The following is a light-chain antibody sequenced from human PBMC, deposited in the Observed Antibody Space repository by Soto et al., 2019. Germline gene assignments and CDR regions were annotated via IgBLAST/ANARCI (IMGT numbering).Light chain of an antibody. CDR2: DAS. Sequence: EIVLTQSPATLSLSPGERATLSCRASQSVRSYLAWYQQKPGQAPRLLIYDASNRATGIPARFSGSGSGADFTLTISSLEPEDFAVYYCHQRSNWPPTYTFGQGTKLEIK. V-gene: IGKV3-11*01. CDR1: QSVRSY. J-gene: IGKJ2*01. CDR3: HQRSNWPPTYT.